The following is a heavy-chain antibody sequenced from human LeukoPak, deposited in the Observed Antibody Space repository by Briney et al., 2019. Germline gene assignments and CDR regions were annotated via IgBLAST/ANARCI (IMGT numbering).Heavy chain of an antibody. D-gene: IGHD6-19*01. CDR1: GGSISSYY. V-gene: IGHV4-59*01. J-gene: IGHJ4*02. Sequence: SETLSLTCTVSGGSISSYYWSWIRQPPGKGLEWIGYIYYSGSTNYNPSLKSRVTISVDTSKNQFSLKLSSVTAADTAVYYCARGSRGWTGGAFDYWGQGTLVTVSS. CDR3: ARGSRGWTGGAFDY. CDR2: IYYSGST.